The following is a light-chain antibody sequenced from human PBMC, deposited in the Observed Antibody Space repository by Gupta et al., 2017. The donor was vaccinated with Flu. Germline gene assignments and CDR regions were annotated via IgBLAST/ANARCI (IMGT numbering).Light chain of an antibody. J-gene: IGLJ2*01. CDR2: YDD. Sequence: RVTISCAGSSANIGKNAVNWYLQLTVKAPKLLIYYDDLLPAWVSARFSCSKSGTSAALAISGLQSEDEADYYCAAWDDSLNGVVFGGGTKLTVL. CDR3: AAWDDSLNGVV. CDR1: SANIGKNA. V-gene: IGLV1-36*01.